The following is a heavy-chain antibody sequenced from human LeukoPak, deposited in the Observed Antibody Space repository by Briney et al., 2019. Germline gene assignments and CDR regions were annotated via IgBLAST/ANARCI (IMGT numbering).Heavy chain of an antibody. CDR3: ARGRVSAAIQDY. CDR2: MNPNSGNT. CDR1: GYTFTSYD. V-gene: IGHV1-8*03. J-gene: IGHJ4*02. Sequence: ASVKVSCKASGYTFTSYDINWVRQATGQGLEWMGWMNPNSGNTGYAQKFQGRVTITRNTSISTAYMELSSLRSEDTAVYYCARGRVSAAIQDYWGQGTLVTVSS. D-gene: IGHD2-2*01.